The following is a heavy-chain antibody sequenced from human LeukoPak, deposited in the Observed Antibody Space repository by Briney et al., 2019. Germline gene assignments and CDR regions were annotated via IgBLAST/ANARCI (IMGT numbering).Heavy chain of an antibody. CDR2: IKRKSDGETT. Sequence: PGGSLRLSCATSGFTFSNAWMSWVRLAPGKGLEWVGRIKRKSDGETTDYAASVKGRFTISRDDSKNTVSLQMNSLKTEDTAVYYCTTEWNYGSGSIFDYWGQGTLVTVSS. CDR3: TTEWNYGSGSIFDY. V-gene: IGHV3-15*01. D-gene: IGHD3-10*01. CDR1: GFTFSNAW. J-gene: IGHJ4*02.